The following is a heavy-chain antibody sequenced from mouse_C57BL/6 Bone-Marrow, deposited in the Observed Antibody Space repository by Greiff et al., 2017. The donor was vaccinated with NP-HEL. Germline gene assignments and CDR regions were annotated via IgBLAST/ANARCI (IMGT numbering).Heavy chain of an antibody. J-gene: IGHJ4*01. Sequence: QVQLQQPGAELVKPGASVKMSCKASGYTFTSYWITWVKQRPGQGLEWIGDIYPGSGSTNYNEKFKSKATLTVDTSSSTAYMQLSSLTSEDSAVYYCARHRLITTDAMDYWGQGTSVTVSS. CDR3: ARHRLITTDAMDY. V-gene: IGHV1-55*01. CDR2: IYPGSGST. D-gene: IGHD1-1*01. CDR1: GYTFTSYW.